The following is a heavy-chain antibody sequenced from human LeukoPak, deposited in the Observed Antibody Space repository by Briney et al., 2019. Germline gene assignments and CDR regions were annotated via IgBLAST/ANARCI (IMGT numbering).Heavy chain of an antibody. CDR3: ARRGAARSWSYFDY. J-gene: IGHJ4*02. Sequence: ASVKVSCKASGYTFTGYYMHWVRQAPGQGLEWMGWINPNSGGTNYAQKFQGRVTMTRDTSISTAYMELSRLRSDDTAVYYCARRGAARSWSYFDYWGQGTLVTVSS. CDR2: INPNSGGT. V-gene: IGHV1-2*02. D-gene: IGHD6-6*01. CDR1: GYTFTGYY.